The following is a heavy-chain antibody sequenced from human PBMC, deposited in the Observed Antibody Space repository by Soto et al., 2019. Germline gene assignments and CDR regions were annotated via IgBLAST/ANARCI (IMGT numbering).Heavy chain of an antibody. V-gene: IGHV1-3*01. D-gene: IGHD6-13*01. J-gene: IGHJ5*02. Sequence: GASVKVSCKASGYTFTSYGIHWVRQAPGQRLEWMGWINAANGDTKYSPKFQGRVTITRDTSASTAYMELSSLRSEDTVVYYCVRRHVSATGIDWFDPWGQGTLVTVSS. CDR2: INAANGDT. CDR1: GYTFTSYG. CDR3: VRRHVSATGIDWFDP.